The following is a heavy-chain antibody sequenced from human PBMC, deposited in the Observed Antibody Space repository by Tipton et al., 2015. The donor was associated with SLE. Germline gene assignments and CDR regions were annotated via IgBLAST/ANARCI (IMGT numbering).Heavy chain of an antibody. V-gene: IGHV4-59*08. CDR3: ARLTEGGAFDI. CDR1: GGSISSHY. D-gene: IGHD1-14*01. J-gene: IGHJ3*02. CDR2: IYYSGST. Sequence: TLSLTCTVSGGSISSHYWSWIRQPPGKGLEWIGYIYYSGSTYYNPSLKSRVTISVDTSKNQFSLKLSSVTAADTAVYYCARLTEGGAFDIWGQGTMVTVSS.